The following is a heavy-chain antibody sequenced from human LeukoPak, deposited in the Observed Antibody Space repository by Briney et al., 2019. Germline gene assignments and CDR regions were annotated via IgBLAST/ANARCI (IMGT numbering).Heavy chain of an antibody. V-gene: IGHV3-23*01. CDR2: ISGSGGST. Sequence: GGSLRLSCAASGFTVSSNYMSWVRQARGKGVEWVSAISGSGGSTYYADSVKGRFTISRDNSKNTLYLQMNSLRAEDTAVYYCASFFSSSTRGYYYYGMDVWGQGTTVTVSS. CDR3: ASFFSSSTRGYYYYGMDV. D-gene: IGHD6-6*01. CDR1: GFTVSSNY. J-gene: IGHJ6*02.